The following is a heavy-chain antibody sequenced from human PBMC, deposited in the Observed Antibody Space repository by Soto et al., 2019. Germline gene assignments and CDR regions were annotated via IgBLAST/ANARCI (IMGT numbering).Heavy chain of an antibody. CDR2: IYPGDSDT. CDR3: ARYSGSYWHYLDF. J-gene: IGHJ4*02. Sequence: PGESPKISCKGSWYSLASHWVAWVRQMPEKGPEWIGTIYPGDSDTKYSSAFRGHVTISADTSVSTAYLQWRSLEATDSAIYYCARYSGSYWHYLDFWGQGTLVTVSS. D-gene: IGHD1-26*01. V-gene: IGHV5-51*01. CDR1: WYSLASHW.